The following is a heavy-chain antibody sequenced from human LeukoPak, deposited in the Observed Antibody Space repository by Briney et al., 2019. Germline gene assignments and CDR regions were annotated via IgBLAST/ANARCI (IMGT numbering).Heavy chain of an antibody. CDR1: GGSFSGYY. CDR2: INHSGST. Sequence: PSEILSLTCAVYGGSFSGYYWSWIRQPPGKGLEWIGEINHSGSTNYNPSLKSRVTISVDTSKNQFSLKLSSVTAADTAVYYCARDSGSLYYFDYWGQGTLVTVSS. J-gene: IGHJ4*02. V-gene: IGHV4-34*01. D-gene: IGHD5-12*01. CDR3: ARDSGSLYYFDY.